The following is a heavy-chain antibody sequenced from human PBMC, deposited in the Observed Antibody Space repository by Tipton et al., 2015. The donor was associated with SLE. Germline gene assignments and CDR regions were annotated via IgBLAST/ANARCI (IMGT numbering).Heavy chain of an antibody. J-gene: IGHJ5*02. CDR3: ARHDTNYGRNWFDP. Sequence: LRLSCSVSGGSISGTNYYWDWIRQPPGKGPGWIGRITNNGNTYYIPSLQSRVTMSVDTSKNHFSLKLSSVTAADTAVYYCARHDTNYGRNWFDPWGQGTLVTVSS. D-gene: IGHD2-8*01. CDR1: GGSISGTNYY. CDR2: ITNNGNT. V-gene: IGHV4-39*01.